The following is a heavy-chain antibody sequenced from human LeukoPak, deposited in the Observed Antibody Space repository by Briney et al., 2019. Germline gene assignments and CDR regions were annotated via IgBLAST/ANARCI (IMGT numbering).Heavy chain of an antibody. D-gene: IGHD2-15*01. CDR1: GGSISSGSYY. Sequence: PSETLSLTCTVSGGSISSGSYYWRWIRQPAGKGLEWIGRIYTSGSTNYNPSLKSRVTISVDTSKNQFSLKLSSVTAADTAVYYCAGLSVSGYDLWGRGTLVTVSS. V-gene: IGHV4-61*02. CDR3: AGLSVSGYDL. CDR2: IYTSGST. J-gene: IGHJ2*01.